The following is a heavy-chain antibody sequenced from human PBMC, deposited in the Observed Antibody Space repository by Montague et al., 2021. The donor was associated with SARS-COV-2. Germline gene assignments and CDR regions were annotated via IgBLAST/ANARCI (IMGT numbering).Heavy chain of an antibody. J-gene: IGHJ6*02. CDR1: GFTFSHPA. CDR2: SSGSDGGT. D-gene: IGHD3-10*01. V-gene: IGHV3-23*01. Sequence: SLRLSCAASGFTFSHPAMNLFRQAPGKGLEWVSGSSGSDGGTHYADSVKGRFTISRDNSKNVLYLQMNSLRAEDTALYYCAKDSYYYGLGYGMDVWGQGTTVTVSS. CDR3: AKDSYYYGLGYGMDV.